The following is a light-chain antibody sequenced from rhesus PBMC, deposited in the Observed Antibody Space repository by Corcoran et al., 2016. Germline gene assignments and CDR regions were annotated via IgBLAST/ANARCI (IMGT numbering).Light chain of an antibody. J-gene: IGKJ1*01. CDR2: TAS. V-gene: IGKV1S14*01. Sequence: DIQMTQSPSSRLAPEGDTVTITCRACKGISNYLAWYQQKPGKAPKPLIHTASILESGVPARVSGSGAGKDFTIPISILQPEYFAIYSCHQHSRYPRTFGQGTKVEIK. CDR3: HQHSRYPRT. CDR1: KGISNY.